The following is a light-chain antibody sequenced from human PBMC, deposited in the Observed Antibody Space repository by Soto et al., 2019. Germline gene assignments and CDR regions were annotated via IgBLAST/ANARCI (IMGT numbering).Light chain of an antibody. CDR3: SSSTSSSTLEV. Sequence: QSVLTQPASVSGSPGQSITISCTGTSSDVGGYNYVSWYQQHPGKAPNLMIYDVSNRPSGVSNRFSGSKSGNSASLTISGLQADDEADYYCSSSTSSSTLEVFGGGTKLTVL. CDR1: SSDVGGYNY. CDR2: DVS. J-gene: IGLJ2*01. V-gene: IGLV2-14*01.